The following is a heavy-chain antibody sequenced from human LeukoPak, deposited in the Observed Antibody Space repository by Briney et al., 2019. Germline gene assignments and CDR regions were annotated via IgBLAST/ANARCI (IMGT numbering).Heavy chain of an antibody. D-gene: IGHD4-17*01. CDR1: GFTFSSYA. Sequence: GGSLRLSCAASGFTFSSYAMSWVRQAPGKGLEWVSAISGSGGSTYYADSMKGRFTISRDNSKNTLYLQMNSLRAEDTAVYYCAKEPYDYGDYDWFDPWGQGTLVTVSS. CDR2: ISGSGGST. J-gene: IGHJ5*02. V-gene: IGHV3-23*01. CDR3: AKEPYDYGDYDWFDP.